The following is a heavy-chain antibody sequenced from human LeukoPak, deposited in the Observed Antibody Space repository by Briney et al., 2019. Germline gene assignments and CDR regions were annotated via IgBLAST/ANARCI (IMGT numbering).Heavy chain of an antibody. Sequence: SETLSLTCAVCGGSFSGYYWSWVRQPPGKGLEWIGEINHSGSTNYIPSLKSRVTISVDTSKNQFSLTLSSVTAADTAVYYCARGLSGVQQLVRAFYGMDVWGQGTTVTVSS. CDR3: ARGLSGVQQLVRAFYGMDV. D-gene: IGHD6-13*01. V-gene: IGHV4-34*01. CDR1: GGSFSGYY. CDR2: INHSGST. J-gene: IGHJ6*02.